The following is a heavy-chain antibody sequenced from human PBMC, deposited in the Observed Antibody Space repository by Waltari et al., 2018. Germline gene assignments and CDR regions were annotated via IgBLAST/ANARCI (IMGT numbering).Heavy chain of an antibody. D-gene: IGHD7-27*01. Sequence: QVQLVQSGAEVKKTGASVKVSCKASGSTFTGYYRHWVRQAPGQGIEWRGRINPNSGCTNYAKKFQGRVTRTRDTSISTAYMELSRLRSDDTAVYYCARALTGDRRNAFDIWGQGTMVTVSS. V-gene: IGHV1-2*06. CDR1: GSTFTGYY. CDR2: INPNSGCT. CDR3: ARALTGDRRNAFDI. J-gene: IGHJ3*02.